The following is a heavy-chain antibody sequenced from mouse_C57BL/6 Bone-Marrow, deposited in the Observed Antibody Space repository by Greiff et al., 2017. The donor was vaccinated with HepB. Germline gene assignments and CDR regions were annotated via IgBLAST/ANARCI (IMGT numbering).Heavy chain of an antibody. V-gene: IGHV1-15*01. Sequence: VQLQESGAELVRPGASVTLSCKASGYTFTDYEMNWVKQTPVHGLEWIGAIDPETGGTAYNQKFKGKAILTADKSSSTAYMELRSLTSEDSAVYYCTRSGTGDYWGQGTTLTVSS. CDR1: GYTFTDYE. J-gene: IGHJ2*01. CDR2: IDPETGGT. D-gene: IGHD3-1*01. CDR3: TRSGTGDY.